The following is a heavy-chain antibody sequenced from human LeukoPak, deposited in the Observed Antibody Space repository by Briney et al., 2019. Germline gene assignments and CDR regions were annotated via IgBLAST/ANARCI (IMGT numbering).Heavy chain of an antibody. D-gene: IGHD3-22*01. CDR3: AKDYYYDSSGYYSYFDY. CDR2: ISGSGGST. V-gene: IGHV3-23*01. CDR1: GFTFSSYA. Sequence: GGSLRLSCAASGFTFSSYAMSWVRQAPGKGLEWVTGISGSGGSTYYADSAKGRFTISRDNPKNTLYLQMNSLRAEDTAVYYCAKDYYYDSSGYYSYFDYWGPGTLVTVSS. J-gene: IGHJ4*02.